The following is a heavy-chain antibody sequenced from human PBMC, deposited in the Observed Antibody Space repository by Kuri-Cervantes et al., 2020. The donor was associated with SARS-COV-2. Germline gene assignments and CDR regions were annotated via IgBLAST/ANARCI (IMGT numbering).Heavy chain of an antibody. Sequence: GESLKISCAASGFTFSSYWMSWVRQAPGKGLEWVANIKQDGSEKYYVDSVKGRFTISRNNAKNSLYLQMNSLRAEDTAVYYCARDHQDYPGYYYYMDVWGKGTTVTVSS. J-gene: IGHJ6*03. CDR1: GFTFSSYW. CDR2: IKQDGSEK. D-gene: IGHD3-16*01. CDR3: ARDHQDYPGYYYYMDV. V-gene: IGHV3-7*01.